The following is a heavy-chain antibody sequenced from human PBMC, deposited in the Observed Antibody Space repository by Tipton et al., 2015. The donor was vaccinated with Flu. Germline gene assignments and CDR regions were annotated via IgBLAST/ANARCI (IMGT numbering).Heavy chain of an antibody. D-gene: IGHD2-2*01. V-gene: IGHV4-4*07. Sequence: TLSLTCTVSGGPMSDFYWSWIRQAAGKGLEWIGRIYKNGDTNYNPSLMSRVTMSLDTSNNQFSLMLSSVSAADTAIYCCARGSSVVVIDSWGQGTLVTVSS. CDR2: IYKNGDT. CDR3: ARGSSVVVIDS. J-gene: IGHJ4*02. CDR1: GGPMSDFY.